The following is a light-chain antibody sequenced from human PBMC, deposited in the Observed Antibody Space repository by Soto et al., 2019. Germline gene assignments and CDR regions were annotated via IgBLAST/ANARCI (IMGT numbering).Light chain of an antibody. J-gene: IGKJ5*01. CDR2: AAS. CDR3: QQSYITPIT. V-gene: IGKV1-39*01. CDR1: QSITKS. Sequence: DVQMTQSPSSLSASVGDTITFSCRANQSITKSLNWYQKKPGAAPRLLIRAASGLHSGVPSRFSGSGSATDFTLTISSLEPDDLATYYCQQSYITPITFGQGTRLEIK.